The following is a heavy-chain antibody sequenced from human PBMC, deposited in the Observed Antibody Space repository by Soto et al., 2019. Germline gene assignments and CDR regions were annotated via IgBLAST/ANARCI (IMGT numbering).Heavy chain of an antibody. D-gene: IGHD1-20*01. CDR3: ASRAITGTTEGDY. CDR1: GGSVSSGGCY. V-gene: IGHV4-30-4*01. J-gene: IGHJ4*02. Sequence: SETLSLTCTVSGGSVSSGGCYWSWIRQPPGKGLEWIGYIYYSGNTYYNPSLKSRLTISLDTSKNQFSLKLTSVTASDTAVYYCASRAITGTTEGDYWGQGTLVTVSS. CDR2: IYYSGNT.